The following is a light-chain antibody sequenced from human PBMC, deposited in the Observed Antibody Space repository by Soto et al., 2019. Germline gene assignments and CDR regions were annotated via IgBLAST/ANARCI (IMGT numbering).Light chain of an antibody. Sequence: QSALTKPASVSVSPGQSITISCTGASSDINAYKFVSWYQQYPGKAPKLMIYNVTNRPSGVSNRFSGSKSGNTASLTISGLQAEDEADYHCSSYPSSSTLYVFGTGTKLTVL. J-gene: IGLJ1*01. V-gene: IGLV2-14*01. CDR3: SSYPSSSTLYV. CDR1: SSDINAYKF. CDR2: NVT.